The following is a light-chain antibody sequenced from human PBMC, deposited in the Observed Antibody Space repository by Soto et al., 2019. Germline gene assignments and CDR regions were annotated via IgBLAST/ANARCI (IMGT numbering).Light chain of an antibody. V-gene: IGKV3-11*01. CDR3: HQCSNWPPGSIT. CDR1: QSVSSY. J-gene: IGKJ3*01. Sequence: EIVLTQSPATLSLSPGERATLSCRASQSVSSYFSWYQQKPGQAPRLLIYDASNRATGIPAMFSGSGCGTALTLTTLSIGPEDFAVYDCHQCSNWPPGSITFGPGTKVDIK. CDR2: DAS.